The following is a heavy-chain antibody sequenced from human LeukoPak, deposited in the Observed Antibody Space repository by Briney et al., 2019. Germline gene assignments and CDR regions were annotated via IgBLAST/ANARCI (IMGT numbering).Heavy chain of an antibody. J-gene: IGHJ3*02. CDR2: IYPGDSDT. CDR3: ARPYYYDSSGYRHDAFDI. Sequence: GESLKISYKDSGYNFTSDWIGWVRQMPGKGLEWMGIIYPGDSDTKYSPSFQGQVTISADKSISAAYLQWSSLKASDTAIYYCARPYYYDSSGYRHDAFDIWGQGTIVTVSS. V-gene: IGHV5-51*01. D-gene: IGHD3-22*01. CDR1: GYNFTSDW.